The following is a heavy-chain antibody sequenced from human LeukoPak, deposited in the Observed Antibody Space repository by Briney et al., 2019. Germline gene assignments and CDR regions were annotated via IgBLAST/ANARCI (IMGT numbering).Heavy chain of an antibody. Sequence: SQTLSLTCAISGDSVSNNSATWNWIRQSPSRGLEWLGRTYYRSKWYIDYAVSVQSRGTINPDTSKNQFSLQLNSVTPEDTAVYYCASAYSNEKDYYFDYWGQGTLVTVSS. V-gene: IGHV6-1*01. CDR1: GDSVSNNSAT. CDR2: TYYRSKWYI. D-gene: IGHD6-13*01. J-gene: IGHJ4*02. CDR3: ASAYSNEKDYYFDY.